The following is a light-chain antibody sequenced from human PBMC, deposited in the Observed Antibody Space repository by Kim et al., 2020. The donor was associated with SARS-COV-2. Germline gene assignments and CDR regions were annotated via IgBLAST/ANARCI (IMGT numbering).Light chain of an antibody. V-gene: IGKV3-15*01. Sequence: SVSPGERVTLSCRASQSVSSNLAWYQQKPGQAPRLLIHGASTRATGIPARFSGSGSGTESTLTISSLQSEDFAVYYCQQYNKWPPTFGGGTKLEI. CDR3: QQYNKWPPT. CDR2: GAS. J-gene: IGKJ4*01. CDR1: QSVSSN.